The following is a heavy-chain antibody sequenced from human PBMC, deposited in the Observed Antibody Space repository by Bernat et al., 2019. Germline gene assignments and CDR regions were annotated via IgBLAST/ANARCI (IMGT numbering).Heavy chain of an antibody. V-gene: IGHV3-23*01. CDR1: GFTFSTYA. CDR2: ISGSGGTT. CDR3: AKERGSSGWYGGYYFDY. D-gene: IGHD6-19*01. Sequence: EVQLLESGGDFVQPGGCLRLSCAASGFTFSTYAMSWVRQVPEKGLEWVSTISGSGGTTYYADSVKGRFTISRDNSKNTLYLQMSGLRADDTAVYYCAKERGSSGWYGGYYFDYWGQGTLVTVSS. J-gene: IGHJ4*02.